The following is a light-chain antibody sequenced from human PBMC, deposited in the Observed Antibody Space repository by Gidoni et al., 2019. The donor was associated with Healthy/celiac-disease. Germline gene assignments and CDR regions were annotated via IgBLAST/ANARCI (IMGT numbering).Light chain of an antibody. V-gene: IGLV2-14*01. CDR2: EVS. Sequence: ALTQPDSVSGSPGQPVTISCTGTSSDVGGYNYVSWYQQHPGNAPKLMIYEVSNRPSGVSNRFSGSKSGNTASLTISGLHAEDEADYYCSSYTSSSTSVVFGGGTKLTVL. CDR1: SSDVGGYNY. J-gene: IGLJ2*01. CDR3: SSYTSSSTSVV.